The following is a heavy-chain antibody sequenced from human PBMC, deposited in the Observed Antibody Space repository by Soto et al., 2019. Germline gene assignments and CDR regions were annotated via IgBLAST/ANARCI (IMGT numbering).Heavy chain of an antibody. J-gene: IGHJ2*01. CDR3: VRPPSEAERRDRWYFDV. CDR1: GYNFADYW. V-gene: IGHV5-51*01. Sequence: AESLKITCKGSGYNFADYWIGWVRQMPGKGLEWMGTIYPDDSDTRYSPSFQGLVIISADKSVSAAYLQWNNLEASDTAIYFCVRPPSEAERRDRWYFDVWGRGTLVTVSS. CDR2: IYPDDSDT. D-gene: IGHD1-1*01.